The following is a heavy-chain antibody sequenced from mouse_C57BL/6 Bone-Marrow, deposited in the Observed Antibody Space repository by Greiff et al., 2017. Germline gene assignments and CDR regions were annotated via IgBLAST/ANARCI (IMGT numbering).Heavy chain of an antibody. CDR1: GYTFTSYW. CDR3: ARKVSYYYAMDY. D-gene: IGHD2-13*01. Sequence: VQLQQPGAELVMPGASVKLSCKASGYTFTSYWMHWVKQRPGQGLEWIGEIDTSDSYTNYNQKFKGKSTLTVDKSSSTAYMQLSSLTSEDSAVYYCARKVSYYYAMDYWGQGTSVTVSS. CDR2: IDTSDSYT. V-gene: IGHV1-69*01. J-gene: IGHJ4*01.